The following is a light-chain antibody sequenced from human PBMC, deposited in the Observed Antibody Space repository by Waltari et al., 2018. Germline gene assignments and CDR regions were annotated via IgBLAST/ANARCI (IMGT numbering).Light chain of an antibody. CDR2: GAS. CDR1: QYVSSSS. Sequence: EIVLTQSPGTLSLSPGERATLSCRASQYVSSSSLAWYQQKPGQAPRLLIYGASSRATGIPYRFSGSVSGTDFTLTISRLEPEDVVVYYCQQYGTSPPYTFGQGTKLEI. CDR3: QQYGTSPPYT. V-gene: IGKV3-20*01. J-gene: IGKJ2*01.